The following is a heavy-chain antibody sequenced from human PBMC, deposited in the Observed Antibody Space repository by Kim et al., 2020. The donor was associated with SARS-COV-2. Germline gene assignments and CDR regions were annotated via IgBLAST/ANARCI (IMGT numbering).Heavy chain of an antibody. CDR2: INHSGST. D-gene: IGHD3-10*01. V-gene: IGHV4-34*01. CDR3: ARGSDFYYYGSGFGY. CDR1: GGSFSGYY. Sequence: SETLSLTCAVYGGSFSGYYWSWIRQPPGKGLEWIGEINHSGSTNYNPSLKSRVTISVDTSKNQFSLKLSSVTAADTAVYYCARGSDFYYYGSGFGYWGQGTLVTVSS. J-gene: IGHJ4*02.